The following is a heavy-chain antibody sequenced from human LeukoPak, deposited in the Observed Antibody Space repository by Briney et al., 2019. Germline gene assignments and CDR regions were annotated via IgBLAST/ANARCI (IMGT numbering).Heavy chain of an antibody. Sequence: ASVKVSCKASGGTFSSYAISWVRQAPGQRLEWMGGIIPIFGTANYAQKFQGRVTITTDESTSTAYMELSSLRSEDTAVYYCARGRREYYYDSSGNLKDDAFDIWGQGTMVTVSS. CDR2: IIPIFGTA. CDR3: ARGRREYYYDSSGNLKDDAFDI. V-gene: IGHV1-69*05. CDR1: GGTFSSYA. D-gene: IGHD3-22*01. J-gene: IGHJ3*02.